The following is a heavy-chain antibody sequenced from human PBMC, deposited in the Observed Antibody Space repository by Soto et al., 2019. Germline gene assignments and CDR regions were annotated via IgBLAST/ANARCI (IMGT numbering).Heavy chain of an antibody. V-gene: IGHV1-46*03. D-gene: IGHD4-17*01. Sequence: ASVKVSCKASGYTFTSYYMHLVRQAPRQGLEWMGIINPSGGSTSYAQKFQGRVTMTRDTSTSTVYMELSSLRSEDTAVYYCAREGPNYGDPRSAFDIWGQGTMVTVSS. CDR1: GYTFTSYY. CDR2: INPSGGST. J-gene: IGHJ3*02. CDR3: AREGPNYGDPRSAFDI.